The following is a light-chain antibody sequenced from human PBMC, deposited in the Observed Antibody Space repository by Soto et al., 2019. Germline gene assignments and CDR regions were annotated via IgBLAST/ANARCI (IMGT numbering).Light chain of an antibody. J-gene: IGLJ2*01. V-gene: IGLV2-14*01. Sequence: QSALTQPASVSGSPGQSITISCTGTSSDVGGYNYVSWYQQHPGKAPKLMIYDVSNRPSGVSNRFSGSKSGNTASLTISGLQAEDEADDYCSSYTSSSTYVVFGGGTTLTVL. CDR2: DVS. CDR1: SSDVGGYNY. CDR3: SSYTSSSTYVV.